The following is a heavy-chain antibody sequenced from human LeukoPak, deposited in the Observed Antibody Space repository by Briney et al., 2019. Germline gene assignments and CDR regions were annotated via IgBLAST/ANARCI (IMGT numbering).Heavy chain of an antibody. Sequence: GGSLRLSCGASGFTFSSYAMSWVRQTPGRGLEWVAGVSPSGGRTIYADSAEGRFTISRDNSNDTVYLQLSSLRAEDSALYYCAKVRGVYCSSPACYYYDACGQGTPVTVSS. J-gene: IGHJ4*02. CDR2: VSPSGGRT. CDR3: AKVRGVYCSSPACYYYDA. D-gene: IGHD2-2*01. V-gene: IGHV3-23*01. CDR1: GFTFSSYA.